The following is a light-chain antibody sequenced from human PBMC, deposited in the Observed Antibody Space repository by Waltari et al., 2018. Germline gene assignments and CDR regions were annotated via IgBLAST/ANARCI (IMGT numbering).Light chain of an antibody. Sequence: EIVLTQSPVTLSLSPRERATLSCRASQSVSSYLTWYQQKPGQAPRLLIYDASNRATGIPARFRGSGSGTDFTLTISSLEPEDFAVYYCQQRSNWPPALTFGGGTKVEVK. CDR2: DAS. CDR1: QSVSSY. J-gene: IGKJ4*01. CDR3: QQRSNWPPALT. V-gene: IGKV3-11*01.